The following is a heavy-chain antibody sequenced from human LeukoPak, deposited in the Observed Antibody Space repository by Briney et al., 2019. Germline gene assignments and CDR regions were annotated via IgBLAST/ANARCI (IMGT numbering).Heavy chain of an antibody. D-gene: IGHD1-26*01. V-gene: IGHV4-4*02. J-gene: IGHJ4*02. CDR2: IYHSGST. CDR1: GGFISSSNW. Sequence: SETLSLTCAVSGGFISSSNWWSWVRQPPGKGLEWIGEIYHSGSTNYNPSLKSRVTISVDTSKNQFSLKLSSVTAADTAVYYCARGRKPWAPFDYWGQGTLVTVSS. CDR3: ARGRKPWAPFDY.